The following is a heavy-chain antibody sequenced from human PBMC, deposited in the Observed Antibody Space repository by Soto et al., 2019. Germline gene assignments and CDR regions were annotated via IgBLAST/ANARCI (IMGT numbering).Heavy chain of an antibody. Sequence: EVQLLESGGGLVQPGGSLRLSCAASGFTFSIYGLSWVRQAPGKGLEWVSAISGSGENTYYADYVKGRFTISRDNPKNTLYLQMSSLRAEDTAVYYCANPLGSESYLPFDYCGQGTLVTVSS. D-gene: IGHD3-10*01. V-gene: IGHV3-23*01. J-gene: IGHJ4*02. CDR2: ISGSGENT. CDR3: ANPLGSESYLPFDY. CDR1: GFTFSIYG.